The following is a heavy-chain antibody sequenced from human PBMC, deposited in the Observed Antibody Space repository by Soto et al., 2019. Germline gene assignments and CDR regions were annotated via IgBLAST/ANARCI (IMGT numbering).Heavy chain of an antibody. CDR3: ARDCSGGTCYPGMDV. CDR2: ISGSSYI. D-gene: IGHD2-15*01. Sequence: VGSLRLSCAASGFTFSDFTINWVRQAPGKGLEWVSSISGSSYIFYSDSLRGRFTISRDNARNSVYLQINSLRAEDTAVYYCARDCSGGTCYPGMDVWGQGTTVTVSS. CDR1: GFTFSDFT. V-gene: IGHV3-21*01. J-gene: IGHJ6*02.